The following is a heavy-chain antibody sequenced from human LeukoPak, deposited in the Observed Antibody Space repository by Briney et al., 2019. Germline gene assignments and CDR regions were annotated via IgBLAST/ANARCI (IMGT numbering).Heavy chain of an antibody. Sequence: ASVKVSCKASGYTFTSYYMHWVRQAPGQGLEWMGIINPSGGSTSYAQKFQGRVTMTRDTSTSTVYMELSSLGSEDTAVYYCARGGYSYGFYYYYYYMDVWGKGTTVTVSS. CDR1: GYTFTSYY. V-gene: IGHV1-46*01. CDR3: ARGGYSYGFYYYYYYMDV. D-gene: IGHD5-18*01. CDR2: INPSGGST. J-gene: IGHJ6*03.